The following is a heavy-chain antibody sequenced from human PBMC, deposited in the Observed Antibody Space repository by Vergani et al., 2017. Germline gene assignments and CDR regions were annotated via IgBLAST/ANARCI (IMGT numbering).Heavy chain of an antibody. CDR2: IYYSGST. CDR3: ARGVWNYEIVPTIYYFYD. J-gene: IGHJ4*02. V-gene: IGHV4-31*03. D-gene: IGHD1-7*01. Sequence: QVQLQESCPGLVKPSQTLYLTCTVSGGSISSGGYYWSWIRQHPGKGLEWIGYIYYSGSTYYNPSLKSRVTISVDTSKNQFSLKLSSVTAAYTAVYYCARGVWNYEIVPTIYYFYDWGQGTLVTVSS. CDR1: GGSISSGGYY.